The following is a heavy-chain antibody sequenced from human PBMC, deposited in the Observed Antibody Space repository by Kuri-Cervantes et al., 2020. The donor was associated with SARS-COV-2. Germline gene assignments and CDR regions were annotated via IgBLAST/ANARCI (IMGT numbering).Heavy chain of an antibody. CDR1: GFTFSSYS. CDR2: ISSSSSYI. Sequence: GESLKISCAASGFTFSSYSMNWVRQAPGKGLEWVSSISSSSSYIYYADSVKGRFTISRDNSKNTLYLQMNSLRAEDTAVYYCARDTHNWNSLNDYWGQGTLVTVSS. V-gene: IGHV3-21*04. D-gene: IGHD1-7*01. J-gene: IGHJ4*02. CDR3: ARDTHNWNSLNDY.